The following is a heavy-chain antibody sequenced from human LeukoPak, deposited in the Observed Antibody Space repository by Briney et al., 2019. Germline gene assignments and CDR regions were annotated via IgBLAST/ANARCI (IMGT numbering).Heavy chain of an antibody. Sequence: ASVKVSCKASGDTFTIYGISWVRQAPGQGREWMGWISAYNVNTNYAQKLPGRVTMTTDTSTSTAYMELRSLRSDDTAVYYCARVPGGSYSAFDYWGQGTLVTVSS. D-gene: IGHD1-26*01. V-gene: IGHV1-18*01. CDR2: ISAYNVNT. J-gene: IGHJ4*02. CDR1: GDTFTIYG. CDR3: ARVPGGSYSAFDY.